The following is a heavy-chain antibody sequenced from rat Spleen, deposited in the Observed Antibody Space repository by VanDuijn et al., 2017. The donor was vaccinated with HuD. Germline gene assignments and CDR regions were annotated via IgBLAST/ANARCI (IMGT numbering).Heavy chain of an antibody. J-gene: IGHJ4*01. CDR1: GFTFSDYT. Sequence: EVQLVESGGGLVPPGRSLELSCAASGFTFSDYTMAWVRQAPTKGLEWVATINYDGSSTFYRDSVRARFTISRDNAKNTLYLQMDSLKSEDTATYYCARHGRGKTTYYYVMDAWGQGASVTVSS. CDR3: ARHGRGKTTYYYVMDA. CDR2: INYDGSST. D-gene: IGHD4-5*01. V-gene: IGHV5S10*01.